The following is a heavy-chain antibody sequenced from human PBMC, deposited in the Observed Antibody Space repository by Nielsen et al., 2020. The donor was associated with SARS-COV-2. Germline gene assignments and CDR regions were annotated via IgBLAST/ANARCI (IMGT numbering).Heavy chain of an antibody. CDR2: INTNTGNP. J-gene: IGHJ4*02. CDR3: ASMTTVTTFDY. CDR1: GYTFTSYA. D-gene: IGHD4-17*01. V-gene: IGHV7-4-1*02. Sequence: ASVKVPCKASGYTFTSYAMNWVRQAPGQGLEWMGWINTNTGNPTYAQGFTGRFVFSLDTSVSTAYLQISSLKAEDTAVYYCASMTTVTTFDYWGQGTLVTVSS.